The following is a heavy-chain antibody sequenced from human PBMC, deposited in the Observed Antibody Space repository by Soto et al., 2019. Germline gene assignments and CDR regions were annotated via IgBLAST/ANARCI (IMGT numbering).Heavy chain of an antibody. CDR2: IYYSGST. Sequence: TSETLSLTCTVSGGSISSSSYYWGWIRQPPGRGLEWIGCIYYSGSTNYNPSLKSRVTISVDTSKNQFSLKLSSVSAADTAAYYCARTLDYGHMDVWGKGTTVT. J-gene: IGHJ6*03. V-gene: IGHV4-39*07. CDR3: ARTLDYGHMDV. CDR1: GGSISSSSYY. D-gene: IGHD3-16*01.